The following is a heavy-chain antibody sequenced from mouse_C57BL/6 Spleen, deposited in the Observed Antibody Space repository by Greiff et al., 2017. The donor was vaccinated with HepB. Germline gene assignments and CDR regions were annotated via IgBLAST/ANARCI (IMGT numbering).Heavy chain of an antibody. Sequence: QVQLQQPGAELVKPGASVKLSCKASGYTFTSYWMHWVKQRPGRGLEWIGRIDPNSGGTKYNEKFKSKATLTVDKPSSTAYMQLSSLTSEDSAVYYCARGAYYGSSYWFAYWGQGTLVTVSA. J-gene: IGHJ3*01. CDR3: ARGAYYGSSYWFAY. CDR2: IDPNSGGT. CDR1: GYTFTSYW. D-gene: IGHD1-1*01. V-gene: IGHV1-72*01.